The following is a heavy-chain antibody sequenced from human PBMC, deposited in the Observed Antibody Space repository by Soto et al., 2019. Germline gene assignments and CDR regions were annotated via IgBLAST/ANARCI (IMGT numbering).Heavy chain of an antibody. J-gene: IGHJ5*02. D-gene: IGHD2-15*01. CDR2: MNPNSGNT. V-gene: IGHV1-8*01. CDR1: GYTFTSYD. CDR3: ARVATYCSGGSCYSDWFDP. Sequence: QVQLVQSGAEVKKPGASVKVSCKASGYTFTSYDINWVRQATGQGLEWMGWMNPNSGNTGYAQKFQGRVTMTRSTSINTAYMELSSLRSEDTAVYYCARVATYCSGGSCYSDWFDPWGQGTLVTVSS.